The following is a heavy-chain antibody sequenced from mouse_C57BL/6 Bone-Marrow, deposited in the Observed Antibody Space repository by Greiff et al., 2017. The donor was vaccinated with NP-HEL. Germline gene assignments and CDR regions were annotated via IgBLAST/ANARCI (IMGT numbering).Heavy chain of an antibody. D-gene: IGHD3-2*02. CDR1: GYAFSSSW. Sequence: VQLQQSGPELVKPGASVKISCKASGYAFSSSWMNWVKQRPGKGLEWIGRIYPGDGDTNYNGKCKGKATLTADKSSSTAYMQLISLPSEDSAVYFCAPYSSGYVLDYWGQGTTLTVSS. CDR3: APYSSGYVLDY. J-gene: IGHJ2*01. CDR2: IYPGDGDT. V-gene: IGHV1-82*01.